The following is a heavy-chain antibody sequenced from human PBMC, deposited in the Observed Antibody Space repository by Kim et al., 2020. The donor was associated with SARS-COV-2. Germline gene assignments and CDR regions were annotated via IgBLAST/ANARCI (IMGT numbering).Heavy chain of an antibody. J-gene: IGHJ6*02. D-gene: IGHD5-12*01. CDR2: ISWNSGSI. CDR3: AKDMGGVDSGYDPYYYYYGMDV. V-gene: IGHV3-9*01. Sequence: GGSLRLSCAASGFTFVDYAMHWVRQAPGKGLEWVSGISWNSGSIGYADSVKGRFTISRDNAKNSLYLQMNSLRAEDTALYYCAKDMGGVDSGYDPYYYYYGMDVWGQGTTVTVSS. CDR1: GFTFVDYA.